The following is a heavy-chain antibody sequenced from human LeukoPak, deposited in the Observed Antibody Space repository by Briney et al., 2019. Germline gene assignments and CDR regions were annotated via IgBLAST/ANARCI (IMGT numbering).Heavy chain of an antibody. V-gene: IGHV1-46*01. CDR1: GYTFTSYY. J-gene: IGHJ6*03. CDR2: INPSGGST. D-gene: IGHD3-10*01. CDR3: ARDITMVRGFGGYYMDV. Sequence: ASVKVSCKASGYTFTSYYMHWVRQAPGQGLEWMGIINPSGGSTSYGKKFQGRVTMTRDTSTSTVYMELSSLRSEDTAVYYCARDITMVRGFGGYYMDVWGKGTTVTVSS.